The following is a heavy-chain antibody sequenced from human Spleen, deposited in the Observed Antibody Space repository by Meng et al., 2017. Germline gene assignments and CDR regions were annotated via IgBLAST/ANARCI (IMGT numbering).Heavy chain of an antibody. CDR3: ARGPEGSYDYFDY. J-gene: IGHJ4*02. CDR2: ISPSGDGT. D-gene: IGHD5-12*01. Sequence: QVHLLLSGAEVKKPGASVKVSCKATGYTFIMYYMFWVRQAPGQGLEWMGIISPSGDGTTYAQRFQGRFTMTTETSTSTVYMELSSLRSEDTAVYYCARGPEGSYDYFDYWGQGTLVTVSS. CDR1: GYTFIMYY. V-gene: IGHV1-46*03.